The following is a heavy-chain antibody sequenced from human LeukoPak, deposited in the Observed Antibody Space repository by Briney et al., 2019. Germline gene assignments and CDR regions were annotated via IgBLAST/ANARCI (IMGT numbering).Heavy chain of an antibody. D-gene: IGHD2-2*01. CDR2: ISYDGSNK. V-gene: IGHV3-30*04. CDR1: GFTFSSYA. Sequence: PGGSLRLSCAASGFTFSSYAMHWVRQAPGKGLEWVAVISYDGSNKYYADSVKGRFTISRDNSKNTLYLQMNSLRAEDTAVYYCARRGIYCSSTSCSYYYYMDVWGKGTTVTVSS. CDR3: ARRGIYCSSTSCSYYYYMDV. J-gene: IGHJ6*03.